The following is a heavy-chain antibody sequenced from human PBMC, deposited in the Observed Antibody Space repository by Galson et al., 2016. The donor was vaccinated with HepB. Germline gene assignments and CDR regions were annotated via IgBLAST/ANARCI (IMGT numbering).Heavy chain of an antibody. CDR3: ARRKLAGKGFYYHGMDV. CDR1: GYTFITYG. V-gene: IGHV1-18*01. CDR2: INTNNDNA. D-gene: IGHD6-13*01. Sequence: SVKVSCKASGYTFITYGISWVRQAPGQGLEWMGWINTNNDNAVYAQKFQGRVSMTTDTVTSTAYMELRSLRSDDTAEYFCARRKLAGKGFYYHGMDVWGHGTTVTVSS. J-gene: IGHJ6*02.